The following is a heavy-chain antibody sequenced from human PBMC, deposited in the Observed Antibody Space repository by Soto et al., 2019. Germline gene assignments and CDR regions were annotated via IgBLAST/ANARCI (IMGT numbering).Heavy chain of an antibody. J-gene: IGHJ6*02. V-gene: IGHV1-69*06. Sequence: QVQLMQSGAEVKKPGSSVKVSCKASGGTFSSYAISWVRQAPGQGLEWMGGIIPIFGTANYAQKFQGRVTITADKSTSTAYMELSSLRSEDTAVYYCAAGIAVAGKGGNYYYGMDVWGQGTTVTVSS. CDR3: AAGIAVAGKGGNYYYGMDV. D-gene: IGHD6-19*01. CDR2: IIPIFGTA. CDR1: GGTFSSYA.